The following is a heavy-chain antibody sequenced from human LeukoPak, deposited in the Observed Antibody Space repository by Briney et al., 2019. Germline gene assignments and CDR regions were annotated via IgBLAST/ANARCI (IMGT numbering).Heavy chain of an antibody. D-gene: IGHD3-9*01. CDR2: IYYSGST. V-gene: IGHV4-39*01. CDR1: GGSISSSSYY. Sequence: SETLSLTCTVSGGSISSSSYYWGWIRQPPGKGLEWIGSIYYSGSTYYNPSLKSRVTISVDTSTNQFSLRLSSVTAADTAVYYCARQENDVLTGYYVSYWGQGTLVTVSS. CDR3: ARQENDVLTGYYVSY. J-gene: IGHJ4*02.